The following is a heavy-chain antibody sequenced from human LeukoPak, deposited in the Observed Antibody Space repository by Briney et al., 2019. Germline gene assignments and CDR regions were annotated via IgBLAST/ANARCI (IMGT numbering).Heavy chain of an antibody. J-gene: IGHJ5*02. Sequence: PGGSLRLSCAASGFTFSSYGMHWVRQAPGKGLEWVAVISYDGSNKYYADSVKGRFTISRDNSKNTPYLQMNSLRAEDTAVYYCAKSRSFNWFDPWGQGALVTVSS. V-gene: IGHV3-30*18. CDR1: GFTFSSYG. CDR3: AKSRSFNWFDP. CDR2: ISYDGSNK.